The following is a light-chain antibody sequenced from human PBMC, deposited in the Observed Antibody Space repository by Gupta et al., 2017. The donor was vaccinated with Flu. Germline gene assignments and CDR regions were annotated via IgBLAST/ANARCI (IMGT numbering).Light chain of an antibody. CDR3: QQYNNWPPYT. J-gene: IGKJ2*01. Sequence: EIVMTQSPATLSVSPGERATLSCRASQSVSTYLAWYQQKPGQAPRLLIYDASTRATGIPARFSGSGSGTEFTLTISGRQSEDSAVYYCQQYNNWPPYTFGQGTKLEIK. CDR2: DAS. V-gene: IGKV3-15*01. CDR1: QSVSTY.